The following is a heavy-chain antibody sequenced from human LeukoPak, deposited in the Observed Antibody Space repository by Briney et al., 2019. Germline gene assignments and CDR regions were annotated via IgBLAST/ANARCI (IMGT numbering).Heavy chain of an antibody. V-gene: IGHV4-59*08. Sequence: PSETLPLTCTVSGGSISSYYWSWIRQPPGKGLEWIGYIYYSGSTNYNPSLKSRVTISVDTSKNQFSLKLSSVTAADTAVYYCARGAVVVPAAHLDYWGQGTLVTVSS. CDR3: ARGAVVVPAAHLDY. CDR2: IYYSGST. CDR1: GGSISSYY. J-gene: IGHJ4*02. D-gene: IGHD2-2*01.